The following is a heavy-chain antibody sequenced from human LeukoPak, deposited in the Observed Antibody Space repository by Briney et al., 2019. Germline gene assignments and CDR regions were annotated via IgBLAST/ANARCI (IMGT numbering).Heavy chain of an antibody. CDR3: TTDSTHRYCSSTSCYSLDY. Sequence: PGGSLRLSCAASGFTFSNAWMSWVRQAPGKGLEWVGRIKSKTDGGTTDYAAPVKGRFTISRDDSKNTLYLQMNSLKTEDTAVYYCTTDSTHRYCSSTSCYSLDYWGQGTLVTVSS. CDR2: IKSKTDGGTT. D-gene: IGHD2-2*02. V-gene: IGHV3-15*01. J-gene: IGHJ4*02. CDR1: GFTFSNAW.